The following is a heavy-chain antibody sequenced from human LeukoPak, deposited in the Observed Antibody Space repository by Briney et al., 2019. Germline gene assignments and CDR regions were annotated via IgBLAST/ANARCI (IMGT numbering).Heavy chain of an antibody. V-gene: IGHV1-2*02. Sequence: GASVKVSCKASEYTFIGYYMHWVRQAHGQGPEWMGWINPNGGATNYAQKLQGRVTMTRDTSISTAYMELSRLRSDDTAVYYCARVRLNAFDIWGQGTMVIVSS. D-gene: IGHD3-16*01. CDR1: EYTFIGYY. CDR2: INPNGGAT. CDR3: ARVRLNAFDI. J-gene: IGHJ3*02.